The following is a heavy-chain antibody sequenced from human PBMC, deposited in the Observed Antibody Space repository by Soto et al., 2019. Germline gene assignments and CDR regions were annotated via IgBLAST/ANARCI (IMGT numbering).Heavy chain of an antibody. CDR2: IRSKAYGGTT. J-gene: IGHJ4*02. CDR1: EFTIDDHG. CDR3: AGRLWKFDGCGFYSHYFEN. V-gene: IGHV3-49*03. D-gene: IGHD3-22*01. Sequence: SLRLSCTASEFTIDDHGLSWFRQAPGKGPEWVGFIRSKAYGGTTEYAASVRGRFTISRDDSKSIAYLHMNRLKTEHAAVYHCAGRLWKFDGCGFYSHYFENRGQGTLVTVSS.